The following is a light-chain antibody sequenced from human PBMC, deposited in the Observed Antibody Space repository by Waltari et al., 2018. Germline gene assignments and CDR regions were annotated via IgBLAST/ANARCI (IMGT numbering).Light chain of an antibody. CDR3: CSYAGSYTFVI. J-gene: IGLJ2*01. V-gene: IGLV2-11*01. Sequence: QSALTQPRSVSGSPGQSVTISCTGTSSYVGNYNYGSWYHQLPNQAPKLMIYDVSERPSGVPDRFSGSKSGNTASLTISGLLSEDEADYYCCSYAGSYTFVIFGGGTKLTVL. CDR1: SSYVGNYNY. CDR2: DVS.